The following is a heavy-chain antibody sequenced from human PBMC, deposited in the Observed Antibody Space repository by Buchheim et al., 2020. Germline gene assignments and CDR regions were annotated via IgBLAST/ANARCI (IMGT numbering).Heavy chain of an antibody. CDR3: AHKGGWVCSSTSCYNKESDWFDP. CDR1: GFSLSTSGVG. J-gene: IGHJ5*02. Sequence: QITLKESGPTLVKPTQTLTLTCTFSGFSLSTSGVGVGWIRQPPGKALEWLALIHWDDDKRYSPSLKSRLTITKDTSKNQVGLTMTNMDPVDTATYYCAHKGGWVCSSTSCYNKESDWFDPWGQGTL. D-gene: IGHD2-2*02. CDR2: IHWDDDK. V-gene: IGHV2-5*02.